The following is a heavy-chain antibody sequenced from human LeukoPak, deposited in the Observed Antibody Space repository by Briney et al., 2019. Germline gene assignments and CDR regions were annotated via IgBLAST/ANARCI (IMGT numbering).Heavy chain of an antibody. D-gene: IGHD4-23*01. V-gene: IGHV4-34*01. CDR2: INHSGST. J-gene: IGHJ4*02. CDR3: ARGVATVVIPTSQIDY. Sequence: PSETLSLTCAVYGGSFSGYYWSWIRQPPGKGLEWIGEINHSGSTNYNPSLKSRVTISVDTSKNQFSLKLSSVTAADTAVYYCARGVATVVIPTSQIDYWGQGTLVTVSS. CDR1: GGSFSGYY.